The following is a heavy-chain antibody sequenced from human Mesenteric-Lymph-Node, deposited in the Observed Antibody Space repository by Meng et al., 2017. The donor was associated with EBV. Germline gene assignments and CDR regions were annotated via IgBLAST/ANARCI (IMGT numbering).Heavy chain of an antibody. CDR3: ARERQGGVPVH. D-gene: IGHD3-16*01. V-gene: IGHV1-3*04. CDR2: INTDSGKT. Sequence: QVLLVQSGAELKKPGASVKVSCKASGYTFTRYAMYWVRQAPGQSLEWMGWINTDSGKTKYSQKIQGRVTITADKSTNIAYMELASLRSDDTAVYYCARERQGGVPVHWGQGTLVTVSS. J-gene: IGHJ4*02. CDR1: GYTFTRYA.